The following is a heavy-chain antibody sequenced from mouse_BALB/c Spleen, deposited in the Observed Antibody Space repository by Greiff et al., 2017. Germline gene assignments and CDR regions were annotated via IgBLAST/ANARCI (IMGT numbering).Heavy chain of an antibody. CDR1: GYSITSDYA. CDR2: ISYSGST. J-gene: IGHJ3*01. V-gene: IGHV3-2*02. D-gene: IGHD1-2*01. Sequence: ESGPGLVKPSQSLSLTCTVTGYSITSDYAWNWIRQFPGNKLEWMGYISYSGSTSYNPSLKSRISITRDTSKNQFFLQLNSVTTEDTATYYCARGATAPWFAYWGQGTLVTVSA. CDR3: ARGATAPWFAY.